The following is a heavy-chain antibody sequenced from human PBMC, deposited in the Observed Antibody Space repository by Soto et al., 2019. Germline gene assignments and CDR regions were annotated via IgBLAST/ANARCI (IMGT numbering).Heavy chain of an antibody. Sequence: PGGSLRLSCAASGFIFSDFGMTWVRQAPGKGLEWVSTIYREGTNTHYADSVKGRFNISRDNSKDTLYLEMNSLRAEDTAIYFCAKDPSTGSADFWGQGTLVTVSS. V-gene: IGHV3-23*01. CDR2: IYREGTNT. J-gene: IGHJ4*02. D-gene: IGHD3-9*01. CDR1: GFIFSDFG. CDR3: AKDPSTGSADF.